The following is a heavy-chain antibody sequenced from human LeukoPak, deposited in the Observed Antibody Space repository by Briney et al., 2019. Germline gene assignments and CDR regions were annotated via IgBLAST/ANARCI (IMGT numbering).Heavy chain of an antibody. Sequence: GGSLRLSCAASGFTFSDYYMSWIRQAPGKGLEWVSYISSSSSYTNYADSVKGRFTISRDNAKNSLYLQMNSLRAEDTAVYYCAREGICSGGSCYGWFDPWGQGTLVTVSS. D-gene: IGHD2-15*01. V-gene: IGHV3-11*06. CDR3: AREGICSGGSCYGWFDP. CDR1: GFTFSDYY. CDR2: ISSSSSYT. J-gene: IGHJ5*02.